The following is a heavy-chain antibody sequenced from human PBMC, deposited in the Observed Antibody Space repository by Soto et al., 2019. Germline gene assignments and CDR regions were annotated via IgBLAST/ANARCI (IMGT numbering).Heavy chain of an antibody. CDR2: ISAYNGNT. J-gene: IGHJ5*02. V-gene: IGHV1-18*01. Sequence: ASVKVSCKASGYTFTSYGISWVRQAPGQGLEWMGWISAYNGNTNCAQKPQGRVTMTTDTSTSTAYMELRSLRSDDTAVYYCASLQVTTVNENWFDPWGQGTLVTVSS. CDR3: ASLQVTTVNENWFDP. CDR1: GYTFTSYG. D-gene: IGHD4-17*01.